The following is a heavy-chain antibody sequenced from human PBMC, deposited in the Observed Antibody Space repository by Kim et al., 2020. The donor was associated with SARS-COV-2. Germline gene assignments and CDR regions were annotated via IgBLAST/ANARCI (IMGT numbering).Heavy chain of an antibody. V-gene: IGHV3-30*02. J-gene: IGHJ6*02. Sequence: VKGRFTISRDNSKNTLYLQMNSLRAEDTAVYYCAKVRRLTVNYYYHYGIDVWGQGTTVTVSS. CDR3: AKVRRLTVNYYYHYGIDV. D-gene: IGHD4-17*01.